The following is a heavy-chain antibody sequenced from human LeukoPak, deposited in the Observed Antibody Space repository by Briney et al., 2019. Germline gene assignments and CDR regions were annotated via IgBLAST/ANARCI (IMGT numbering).Heavy chain of an antibody. CDR3: ARLWTYCSGSSCSPNWFDP. D-gene: IGHD2-15*01. CDR2: ISAYNGNT. Sequence: ASVKVSCKASGYTFTSYGISWVRQAPGQGLEWMGWISAYNGNTNYAQKLQGRVTMTTDTSTSTAYMELRSLRSDDTAVYYCARLWTYCSGSSCSPNWFDPWGQGTLVTVSS. CDR1: GYTFTSYG. J-gene: IGHJ5*02. V-gene: IGHV1-18*01.